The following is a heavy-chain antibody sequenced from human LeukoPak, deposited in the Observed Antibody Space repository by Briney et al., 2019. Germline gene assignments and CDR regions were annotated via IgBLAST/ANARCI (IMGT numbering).Heavy chain of an antibody. J-gene: IGHJ6*03. D-gene: IGHD3-9*01. CDR3: ARETAYDILTGYYSPEANYYYYMDV. Sequence: ASVKVSCKASGYTFTGYYMHWVRQAPGQGLEWMGWINPNSGGTNYAQKFQGRVTMTRDTSISTAYMELSRLRSDDTAVYYCARETAYDILTGYYSPEANYYYYMDVWGKGTTVTVSS. V-gene: IGHV1-2*02. CDR1: GYTFTGYY. CDR2: INPNSGGT.